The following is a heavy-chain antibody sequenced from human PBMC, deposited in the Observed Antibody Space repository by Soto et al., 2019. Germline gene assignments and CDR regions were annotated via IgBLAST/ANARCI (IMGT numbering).Heavy chain of an antibody. CDR2: ISGSGGST. D-gene: IGHD3-3*01. J-gene: IGHJ6*03. V-gene: IGHV3-23*01. Sequence: EVQLLESGGGLVQPGGSLRLSCAASGFTFSSYAISWVRQAPGKGLGWVSAISGSGGSTYYADSVKGRFTISRDNSKNKLYLQMNSLRAEDTAVYYCAKDPGPSTIFGVVIDGSPLYYMDVWGKGTTVTVSS. CDR3: AKDPGPSTIFGVVIDGSPLYYMDV. CDR1: GFTFSSYA.